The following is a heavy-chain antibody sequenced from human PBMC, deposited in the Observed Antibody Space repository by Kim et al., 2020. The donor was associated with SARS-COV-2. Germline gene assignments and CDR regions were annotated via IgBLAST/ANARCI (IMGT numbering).Heavy chain of an antibody. CDR3: ARDNKGYYYGMDV. Sequence: GGSLRLSCAASGFTFSSYSMNWVRQAPGKGLEWVSSISSSSSYIYYADSVKGRFTISRDNAKNSLYLQMNSLRAEDTAVYYCARDNKGYYYGMDVWGQGTTVTVSS. CDR1: GFTFSSYS. CDR2: ISSSSSYI. J-gene: IGHJ6*02. V-gene: IGHV3-21*01.